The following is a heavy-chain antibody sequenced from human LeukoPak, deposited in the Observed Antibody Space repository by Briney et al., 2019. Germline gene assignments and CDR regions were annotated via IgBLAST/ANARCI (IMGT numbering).Heavy chain of an antibody. D-gene: IGHD2-15*01. CDR1: GFSFSAYW. V-gene: IGHV3-7*01. CDR2: INPAGTET. CDR3: ARFGYVAAVDL. Sequence: PGGSLRLSCAASGFSFSAYWMTWVRQAPGTGLEWVANINPAGTETYYVDPVKGRFTISRDNAKNLLYLQMNSLRAEDTAVYYCARFGYVAAVDLWGQGTLDTVSS. J-gene: IGHJ4*02.